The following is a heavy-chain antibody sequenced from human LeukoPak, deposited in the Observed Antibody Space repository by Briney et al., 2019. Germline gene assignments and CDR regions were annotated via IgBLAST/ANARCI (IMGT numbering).Heavy chain of an antibody. D-gene: IGHD2-2*01. CDR2: ISDSGGST. CDR3: ARSLDRVDDYYYYYYMDV. J-gene: IGHJ6*03. CDR1: GITLSNYG. Sequence: GGSLRLSCAVSGITLSNYGMSWVRQAPGKGLEWVAGISDSGGSTNYADSVKGRFTISRDNAKNSLYLQMNSLRAEDTAVYYCARSLDRVDDYYYYYYMDVWGKGTTVTVSS. V-gene: IGHV3-23*01.